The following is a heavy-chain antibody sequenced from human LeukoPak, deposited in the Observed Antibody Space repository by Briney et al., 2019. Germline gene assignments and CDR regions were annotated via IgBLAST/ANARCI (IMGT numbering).Heavy chain of an antibody. J-gene: IGHJ2*01. CDR3: ARDEVPVVFDL. CDR2: IKSKTDGGTT. V-gene: IGHV3-15*01. CDR1: GFTFSIAW. D-gene: IGHD2-15*01. Sequence: GGSLRLSCAASGFTFSIAWMSWVRQAPGKGLEWVGRIKSKTDGGTTDYAAPVKGRFTISRDDSKNTLYLQMNSLKTEDTAVYYCARDEVPVVFDLWGRGTLVTVSS.